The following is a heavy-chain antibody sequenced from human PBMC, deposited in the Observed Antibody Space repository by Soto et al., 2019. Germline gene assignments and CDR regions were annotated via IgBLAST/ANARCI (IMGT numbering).Heavy chain of an antibody. D-gene: IGHD3-3*01. Sequence: GGSLRLSCAASGFTFSSYWMHWVRQAPGKGLVWVSRINSDGSSTSYADSVKGRFTISRDNAKNTLYLKMNSLRAEDTAVYYCARVYYDFWSGYNGGYYYYYMDVWGKGTTVTVSS. J-gene: IGHJ6*03. CDR1: GFTFSSYW. V-gene: IGHV3-74*01. CDR3: ARVYYDFWSGYNGGYYYYYMDV. CDR2: INSDGSST.